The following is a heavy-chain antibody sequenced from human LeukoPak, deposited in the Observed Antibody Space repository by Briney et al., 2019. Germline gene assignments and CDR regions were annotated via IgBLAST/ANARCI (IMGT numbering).Heavy chain of an antibody. Sequence: GGSLRLSCAASGFTFSSYWMNWVRQAPGKGLEWVAFVRNDGSNEYYVGSVKGRFTISRDKSKNTLYLQMNSLRAEDTAVYSCAKESDSGYHSEGPKNWGLGTLVTVSS. J-gene: IGHJ4*02. V-gene: IGHV3-30*02. CDR1: GFTFSSYW. CDR2: VRNDGSNE. CDR3: AKESDSGYHSEGPKN. D-gene: IGHD5-12*01.